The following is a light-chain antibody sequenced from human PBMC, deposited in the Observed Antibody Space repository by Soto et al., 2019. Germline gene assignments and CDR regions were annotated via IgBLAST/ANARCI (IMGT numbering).Light chain of an antibody. CDR2: DVT. CDR3: SSYAGNNNYV. Sequence: QPELTQQGSAFGPPGQPVTISCTGTSSDVGAYKFVSWYRQNPGKAPKLIIYDVTKRPTGVPDRFSGSKSGNTASLTVSGLQAEDEADYYCSSYAGNNNYVFGSGTKVTVL. J-gene: IGLJ1*01. CDR1: SSDVGAYKF. V-gene: IGLV2-8*01.